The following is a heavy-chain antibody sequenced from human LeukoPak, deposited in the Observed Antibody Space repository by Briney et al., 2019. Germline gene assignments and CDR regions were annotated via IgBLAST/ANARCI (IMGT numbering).Heavy chain of an antibody. CDR3: ARGPSGSYYSPPPLVDY. J-gene: IGHJ4*02. Sequence: ASVKVSCKASGYTFTGYYMHWVRQAPGQGLEWMGWIIPNSGGTNYAQKFQGRVTMTRDTSISTAYMELNRLRSDDTAVYYCARGPSGSYYSPPPLVDYWGQGTLVTVSS. D-gene: IGHD1-26*01. CDR1: GYTFTGYY. V-gene: IGHV1-2*02. CDR2: IIPNSGGT.